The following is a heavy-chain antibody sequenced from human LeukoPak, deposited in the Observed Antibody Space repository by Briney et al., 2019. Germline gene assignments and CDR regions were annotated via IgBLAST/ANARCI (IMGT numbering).Heavy chain of an antibody. CDR2: IYYSGST. V-gene: IGHV4-59*12. CDR3: ARATLHPGWFDP. J-gene: IGHJ5*02. Sequence: PSETLSLTCTVSGGSISSYYWSWIRQPPGKGLEWIGYIYYSGSTNYNPSLKSRVTISVDTSKNQFSLKLSSVTAADTAVYYCARATLHPGWFDPWGQGTLVTVSS. D-gene: IGHD3-10*01. CDR1: GGSISSYY.